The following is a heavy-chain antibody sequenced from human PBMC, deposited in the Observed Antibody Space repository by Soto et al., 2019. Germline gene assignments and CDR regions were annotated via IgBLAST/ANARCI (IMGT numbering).Heavy chain of an antibody. Sequence: QMQLVQSGPEVKKPGTSVKVSCKASGFTFTSSAVQWVRQARGQRLEWIGWIVVGSGNTNYAQKFQERVTITRDMSTSTAYMELSSLRSEDTAVYYCARGSSTSYYNWFDPWGQGTLVTVSS. CDR3: ARGSSTSYYNWFDP. D-gene: IGHD2-2*01. CDR1: GFTFTSSA. CDR2: IVVGSGNT. V-gene: IGHV1-58*01. J-gene: IGHJ5*02.